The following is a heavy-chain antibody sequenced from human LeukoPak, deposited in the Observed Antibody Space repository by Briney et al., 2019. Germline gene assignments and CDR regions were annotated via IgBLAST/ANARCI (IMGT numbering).Heavy chain of an antibody. Sequence: GGSLRLSCAASGFSFSRYSMNWVRQAPGKGLEWVSAISGSGGSTYYADSVKGRFTISRDNSKNTLYLQMNSLRAEDTAVYYCAKDSGRRPGSAFDIWGQGTMVTVSS. D-gene: IGHD3-10*01. V-gene: IGHV3-23*01. CDR3: AKDSGRRPGSAFDI. CDR1: GFSFSRYS. CDR2: ISGSGGST. J-gene: IGHJ3*02.